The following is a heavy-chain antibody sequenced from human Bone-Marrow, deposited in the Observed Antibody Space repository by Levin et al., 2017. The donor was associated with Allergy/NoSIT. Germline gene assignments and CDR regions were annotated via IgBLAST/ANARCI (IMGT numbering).Heavy chain of an antibody. CDR3: AKASQSLTFVNSGLLDY. J-gene: IGHJ4*02. CDR1: GGTFSKYA. D-gene: IGHD1-26*01. CDR2: IIPTFGST. V-gene: IGHV1-69*13. Sequence: ASVKVSCKASGGTFSKYAISWVRQAPGQGLEWMGTIIPTFGSTIYAQKFEDRITITADDSTSTAYMELSSLRSEDTAMFYCAKASQSLTFVNSGLLDYWGQGTLVTVSS.